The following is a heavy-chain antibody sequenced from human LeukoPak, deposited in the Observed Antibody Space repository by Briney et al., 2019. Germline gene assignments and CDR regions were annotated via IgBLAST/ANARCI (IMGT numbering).Heavy chain of an antibody. J-gene: IGHJ4*02. V-gene: IGHV3-7*04. Sequence: AXGQGLEWVANIKQDGSEKYYVDSVKGRFTISRDNAKNSLYLQMNSLRAEDTAVYYCARAFTVDYWGQGTLVTVSS. CDR3: ARAFTVDY. CDR2: IKQDGSEK.